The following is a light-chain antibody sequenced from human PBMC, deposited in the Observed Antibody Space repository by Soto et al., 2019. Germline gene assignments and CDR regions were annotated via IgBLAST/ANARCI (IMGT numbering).Light chain of an antibody. Sequence: DIQLTQSPSSLSPSVGDRITLSCRASQSISRNLNWYQQMPGKAPSLLIYAARDLQSGVPGRFSGGGSGTEFNLTISSLQPEDLATYYCQQSHSTPYTFGQGNKLEI. CDR1: QSISRN. J-gene: IGKJ2*01. CDR2: AAR. CDR3: QQSHSTPYT. V-gene: IGKV1-39*01.